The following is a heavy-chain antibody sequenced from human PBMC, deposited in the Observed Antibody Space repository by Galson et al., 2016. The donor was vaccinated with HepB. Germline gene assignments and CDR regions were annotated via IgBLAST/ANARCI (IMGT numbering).Heavy chain of an antibody. V-gene: IGHV3-48*02. Sequence: SLRLSCAASGFNLSRHSMNWVRKAPGKGIEWVSYISSSSDTTYYADSVNGRFTISRDNAKNSLFLQMNSLRDEDTAVYYCARDSCDDGTCYSPFWDRHFDLWGRGTLVTVSS. CDR3: ARDSCDDGTCYSPFWDRHFDL. D-gene: IGHD2-15*01. CDR1: GFNLSRHS. J-gene: IGHJ2*01. CDR2: ISSSSDTT.